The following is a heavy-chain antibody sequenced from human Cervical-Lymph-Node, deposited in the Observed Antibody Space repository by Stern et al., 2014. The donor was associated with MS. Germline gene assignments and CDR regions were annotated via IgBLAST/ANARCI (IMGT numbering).Heavy chain of an antibody. CDR2: IYPDGST. CDR1: GGYMSSKY. J-gene: IGHJ5*01. Sequence: QVQLQESGPGLVKPSETVSLTCTVSGGYMSSKYWNSIRQPPGKGLEWIGYIYPDGSTNYNPSLKSRVIISLDTSTNQFSLSLTSVTAADTAVYYCARVTGRGTRQNWFDSWGQGTLVTVSS. V-gene: IGHV4-59*01. D-gene: IGHD1-26*01. CDR3: ARVTGRGTRQNWFDS.